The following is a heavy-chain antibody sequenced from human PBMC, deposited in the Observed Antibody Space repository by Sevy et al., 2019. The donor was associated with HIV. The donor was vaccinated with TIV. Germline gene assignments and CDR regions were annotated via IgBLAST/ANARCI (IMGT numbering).Heavy chain of an antibody. J-gene: IGHJ6*02. V-gene: IGHV1-69*13. CDR1: GGTFSSYA. CDR3: ARLGYCTNGVCSPTNYYYGMDV. Sequence: ASVKVSCKASGGTFSSYAIIWVRQAPGQGLEWMGGIIPIFGTANYAQKFQGRVTITADESTSTAYMELSSLRSEDTAVYYCARLGYCTNGVCSPTNYYYGMDVWGQGTTVTVSS. D-gene: IGHD2-8*01. CDR2: IIPIFGTA.